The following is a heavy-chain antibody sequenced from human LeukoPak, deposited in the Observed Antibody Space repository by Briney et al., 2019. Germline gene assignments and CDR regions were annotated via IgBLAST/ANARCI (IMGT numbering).Heavy chain of an antibody. CDR1: GYTFTSYA. V-gene: IGHV1-3*01. D-gene: IGHD5-24*01. Sequence: ASVKVSCKASGYTFTSYAMHWVRQAPGQRLEWMGWINAGNGNTKYSQKFQGRVTITRDTSASTAYMELSSLRSEDTAMYYCARARWLQSPFDYWGQGTLVTVSS. CDR2: INAGNGNT. CDR3: ARARWLQSPFDY. J-gene: IGHJ4*02.